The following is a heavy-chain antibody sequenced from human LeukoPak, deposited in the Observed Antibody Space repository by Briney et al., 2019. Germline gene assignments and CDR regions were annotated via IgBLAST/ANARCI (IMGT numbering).Heavy chain of an antibody. CDR2: INPNSGGT. Sequence: GASVKVSCKASGYTFTGYYMHWVRQAPGQGLEWMGWINPNSGGTNYAQKFQSRVTMTRDASISTAYMELSRLRSDDTAVYYCARDGGITIFGVVPRYYYYYMDVWGKGTTVTVSS. J-gene: IGHJ6*03. V-gene: IGHV1-2*02. CDR3: ARDGGITIFGVVPRYYYYYMDV. D-gene: IGHD3-3*01. CDR1: GYTFTGYY.